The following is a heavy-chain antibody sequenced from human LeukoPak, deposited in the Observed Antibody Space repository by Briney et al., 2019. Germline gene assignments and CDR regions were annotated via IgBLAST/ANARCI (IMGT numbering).Heavy chain of an antibody. CDR2: IRYDGSNK. D-gene: IGHD6-13*01. V-gene: IGHV3-30*02. CDR1: GFTFSSYG. J-gene: IGHJ4*02. CDR3: AKDDSSSWQFDY. Sequence: GGSLRLSCAASGFTFSSYGMHWVRQAPGKGLEWVAFIRYDGSNKYYADSVKGRFTISRDNSKNTLYLQMNSLRAEDTAVYYCAKDDSSSWQFDYWGQGTLVTVSS.